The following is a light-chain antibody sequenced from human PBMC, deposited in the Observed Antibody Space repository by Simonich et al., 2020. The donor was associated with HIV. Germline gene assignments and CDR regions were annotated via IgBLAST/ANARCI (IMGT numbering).Light chain of an antibody. Sequence: QSALTQPASVSGSPGQSITISCTGTSSDVGGYNYVSRYQHHPGQVPKLMIYAVSKPPAGVYNRFSGSKSGNTASLTISGLQAKDEAVYYCSSYTGINTVVFGGGTKLTVL. J-gene: IGLJ2*01. V-gene: IGLV2-14*03. CDR1: SSDVGGYNY. CDR2: AVS. CDR3: SSYTGINTVV.